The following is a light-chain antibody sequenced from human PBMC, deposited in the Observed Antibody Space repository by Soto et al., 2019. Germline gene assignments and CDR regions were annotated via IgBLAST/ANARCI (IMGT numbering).Light chain of an antibody. CDR2: EVS. CDR3: SSYTKTNPLGV. CDR1: SSDIGSYNH. V-gene: IGLV2-14*01. Sequence: QSALTQPASVSGSPGQSITVSCSGTSSDIGSYNHVSWFQQHPGKAPKLMIYEVSNRPSGVPDRFSGSKSGNTASLTVSGLQAEDEADYYCSSYTKTNPLGVFGGGTKLTVL. J-gene: IGLJ3*02.